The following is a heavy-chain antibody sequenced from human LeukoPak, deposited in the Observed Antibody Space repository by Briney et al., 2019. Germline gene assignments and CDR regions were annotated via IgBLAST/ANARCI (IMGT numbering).Heavy chain of an antibody. J-gene: IGHJ6*02. V-gene: IGHV4-39*01. CDR1: GGSISSNSYY. CDR2: IYHSGST. D-gene: IGHD4-23*01. Sequence: SETLSLTCTVSGGSISSNSYYWGWIRQPPGTGLEWIGSIYHSGSTYYNPSLKSRVAISVDTSKNQFSLELSSVTVTDTAVYFCARHPRYGGTPYAMDVWGQGTTVTVSS. CDR3: ARHPRYGGTPYAMDV.